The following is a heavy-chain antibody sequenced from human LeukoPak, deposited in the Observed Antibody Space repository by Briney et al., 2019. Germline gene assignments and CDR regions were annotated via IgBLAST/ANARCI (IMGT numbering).Heavy chain of an antibody. Sequence: SETLSLTCTVSGGSISSYYWSWIRQPPGKGLEWIGYIYYSGSTNYNPSLKSRVTISVDTSKNQFSLKLSSVAAADTAVYYCAKLGGYYYGMDVWGQGTTVTVSS. J-gene: IGHJ6*02. CDR2: IYYSGST. CDR3: AKLGGYYYGMDV. D-gene: IGHD3-16*01. CDR1: GGSISSYY. V-gene: IGHV4-59*08.